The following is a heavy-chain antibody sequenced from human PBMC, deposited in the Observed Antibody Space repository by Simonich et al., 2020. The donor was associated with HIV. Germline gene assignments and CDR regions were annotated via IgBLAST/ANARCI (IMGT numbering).Heavy chain of an antibody. V-gene: IGHV4-34*01. CDR1: GRSFMAYY. CDR3: ARHMCSVISCSEGYNWFDP. CDR2: VNPSGST. Sequence: QVQLQQWGAGLLKPSETLSLTCAVYGRSFMAYYWSWIRQPPGKGLEWSGEVNPSGSTSYNASLKSRVTISIDTSKNQFSLKLSSVTAADTAVYYCARHMCSVISCSEGYNWFDPWGQGTLVTVSS. D-gene: IGHD2-2*01. J-gene: IGHJ5*02.